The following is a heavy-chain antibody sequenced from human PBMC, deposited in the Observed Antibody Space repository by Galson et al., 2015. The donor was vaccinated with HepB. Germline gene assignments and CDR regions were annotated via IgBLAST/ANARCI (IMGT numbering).Heavy chain of an antibody. J-gene: IGHJ4*02. CDR1: GFTVSSNY. Sequence: SLRLSCAASGFTVSSNYTSWVRQAPGKGLEWVSVIYSGGSTYYADSVKGRFTISRDNSKNTLYLQMNSLRAEDTAVYYCARVLVVRGVIAFDYWGQGTLVTVSP. D-gene: IGHD3-10*01. V-gene: IGHV3-66*01. CDR3: ARVLVVRGVIAFDY. CDR2: IYSGGST.